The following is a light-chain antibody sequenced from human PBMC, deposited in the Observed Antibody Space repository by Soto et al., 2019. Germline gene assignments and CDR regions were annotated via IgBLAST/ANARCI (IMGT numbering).Light chain of an antibody. Sequence: IQMTQSPSSLSASGGYSVSIACLSSQSISNYLKWYQQNPGKPPRVLIDGATNVQSGVPSRFSGSGSGTDFTLTISNLRPEDVATYCCHHTYCPPLTFGQGTRLEIK. V-gene: IGKV1-39*01. J-gene: IGKJ5*01. CDR3: HHTYCPPLT. CDR2: GAT. CDR1: QSISNY.